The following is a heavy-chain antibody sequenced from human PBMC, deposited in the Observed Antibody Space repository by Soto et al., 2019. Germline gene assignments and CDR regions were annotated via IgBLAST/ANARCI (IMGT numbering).Heavy chain of an antibody. Sequence: QVQLAQSGAEVKKPGSSVKVSCKASGGTFSNSAISWVRQAPGQGLEWMGGIIPFSGTATYAQKFQGRVTVTADESTTTAYMEMGSLRSEDTAVYYCVWFEYDNSHNWFDPWGQGTLVTVSS. CDR2: IIPFSGTA. CDR3: VWFEYDNSHNWFDP. J-gene: IGHJ5*02. D-gene: IGHD3-10*01. CDR1: GGTFSNSA. V-gene: IGHV1-69*01.